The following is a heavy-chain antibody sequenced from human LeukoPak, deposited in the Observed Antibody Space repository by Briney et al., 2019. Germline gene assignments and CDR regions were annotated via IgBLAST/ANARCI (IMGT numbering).Heavy chain of an antibody. CDR3: ARHAYDRRGAPRGFQN. CDR1: GGAISNTSYY. CDR2: LLYSGST. Sequence: SETLSLTCTVSGGAISNTSYYWGWIRQPPGNGLEWIGSLLYSGSTYYKASLQRRVTISVDTSKSQFSLKLMSVTAADTAVYYCARHAYDRRGAPRGFQNWGQGTLVTVSS. V-gene: IGHV4-39*01. J-gene: IGHJ4*02. D-gene: IGHD3-22*01.